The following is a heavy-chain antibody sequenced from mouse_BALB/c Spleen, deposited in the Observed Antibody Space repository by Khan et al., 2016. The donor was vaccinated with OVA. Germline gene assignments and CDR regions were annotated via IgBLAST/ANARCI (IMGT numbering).Heavy chain of an antibody. CDR3: TRKDYYDYDPFPY. V-gene: IGHV3-2*02. CDR1: GYSITSEYA. CDR2: INYSGNT. D-gene: IGHD2-4*01. Sequence: EVKLLESGPGLVKPSQSLSLTCTVTGYSITSEYAWNWIRHFPGNKLEWMGYINYSGNTRYNPSLKSRISITRDTSKNQFFLQLNSVTTEDTATYYCTRKDYYDYDPFPYWGQGTLVTVSA. J-gene: IGHJ3*01.